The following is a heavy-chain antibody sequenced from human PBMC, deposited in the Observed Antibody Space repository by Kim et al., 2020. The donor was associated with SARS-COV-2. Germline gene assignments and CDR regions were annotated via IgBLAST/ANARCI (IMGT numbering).Heavy chain of an antibody. CDR2: ISAYNGNT. Sequence: ASVKVSCKASGYTFTSYGISWVRQAPGQGLEWMGWISAYNGNTNYAQKLQGRVTMTTDTSTSTAYMELRSLRSDDTAVYYCARVRDDYYGSGSPGDYWGQGTLVTVSS. V-gene: IGHV1-18*04. CDR1: GYTFTSYG. CDR3: ARVRDDYYGSGSPGDY. D-gene: IGHD3-10*01. J-gene: IGHJ4*02.